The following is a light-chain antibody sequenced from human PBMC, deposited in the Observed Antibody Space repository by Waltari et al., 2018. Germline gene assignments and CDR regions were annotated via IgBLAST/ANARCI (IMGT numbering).Light chain of an antibody. J-gene: IGKJ4*01. CDR3: QQRSSWPLT. Sequence: ELVLTQSPGTLSLSPGERATLSCTASQSVSSYLGWYQQRPGQAPSLLIFDVSKRATGTLASFRGSESGTDLTLTFTCLEPDDFAVFYCQQRSSWPLTFGGGTKVEIK. CDR1: QSVSSY. V-gene: IGKV3-11*01. CDR2: DVS.